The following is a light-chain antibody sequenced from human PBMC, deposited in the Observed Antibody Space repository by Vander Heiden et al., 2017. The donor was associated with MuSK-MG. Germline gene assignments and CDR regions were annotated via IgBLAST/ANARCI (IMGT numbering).Light chain of an antibody. J-gene: IGLJ2*01. CDR2: QDS. V-gene: IGLV3-1*01. Sequence: SYELTQPPSVSVSPGQTASITCSGDKLGDKYACWYQQKPGQSPVLVIYQDSKRPSGIPERFSASNSGTTATPTISGTQAVDDADYYCQAWDSSTNVVFGGGTKLTVL. CDR3: QAWDSSTNVV. CDR1: KLGDKY.